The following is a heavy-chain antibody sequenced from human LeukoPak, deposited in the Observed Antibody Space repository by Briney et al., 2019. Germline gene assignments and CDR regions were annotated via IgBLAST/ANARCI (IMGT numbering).Heavy chain of an antibody. CDR1: GFTFSSYA. CDR3: ARGSLGYCGGGSCYHSDY. D-gene: IGHD2-15*01. Sequence: GGSLRLSCAASGFTFSSYAMSWVRQAPGKGLEWVSAIGGSGGSTYYADSVKGRFTISRDNAKNTLYLQMNSLTAEDAAVYYCARGSLGYCGGGSCYHSDYWGQGTLVTVSS. V-gene: IGHV3-23*01. J-gene: IGHJ4*02. CDR2: IGGSGGST.